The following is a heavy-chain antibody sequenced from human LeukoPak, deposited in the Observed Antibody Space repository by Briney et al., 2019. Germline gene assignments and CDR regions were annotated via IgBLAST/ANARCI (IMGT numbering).Heavy chain of an antibody. J-gene: IGHJ4*02. CDR2: ISSDGSHK. CDR3: AKDTTRVGLDQ. D-gene: IGHD1-14*01. V-gene: IGHV3-30*18. CDR1: GFTFGSSG. Sequence: GGSLRLSCAASGFTFGSSGTHWVRQAPGKGLEWVALISSDGSHKYHADSVKGRFTISRDNSKNTLYLQMNSLRAEDTAVYYCAKDTTRVGLDQWGQGTLVTVSS.